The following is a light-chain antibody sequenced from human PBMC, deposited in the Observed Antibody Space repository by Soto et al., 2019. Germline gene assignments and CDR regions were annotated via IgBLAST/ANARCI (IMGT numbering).Light chain of an antibody. CDR3: QQYGSSPLT. CDR1: QSVSSSY. Sequence: EIVLTQSPGPLSLSPGERATLSCRASQSVSSSYLAWYQQKPGQAPRLLLYGASSRATGIPDRFSGSGSGTDFTLTISSLEPEDFAVYSCQQYGSSPLTVGPGTKVDIK. CDR2: GAS. J-gene: IGKJ3*01. V-gene: IGKV3-20*01.